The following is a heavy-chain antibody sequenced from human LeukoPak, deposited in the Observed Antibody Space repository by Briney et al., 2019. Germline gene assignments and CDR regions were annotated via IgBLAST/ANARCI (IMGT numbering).Heavy chain of an antibody. CDR3: AKDREVAVAGAFDY. CDR2: ISGSGGST. D-gene: IGHD6-19*01. J-gene: IGHJ4*02. V-gene: IGHV3-23*01. CDR1: GFTFSSYA. Sequence: GGSLRLSCAASGFTFSSYAMSWVRQAPGKGLEWVSAISGSGGSTYYAASVTGRFTISRDNSKNTLYLQMNSLRAEDTAVYYCAKDREVAVAGAFDYWGQGTLVTVSS.